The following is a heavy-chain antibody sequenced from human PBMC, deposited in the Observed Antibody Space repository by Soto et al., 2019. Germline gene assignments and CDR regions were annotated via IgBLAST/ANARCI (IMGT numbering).Heavy chain of an antibody. CDR2: LSSSGDT. CDR3: VKGGQRRENYFDY. Sequence: GGSLRLSCAASGFTFSDYVMRWVRQAPGKGLEWVSSLSSSGDTYYADSVKGRFTISRDTSKNTLYLQMNSLRVEGTATYYCVKGGQRRENYFDYWGQGTLVTVSS. CDR1: GFTFSDYV. V-gene: IGHV3-23*01. D-gene: IGHD1-1*01. J-gene: IGHJ4*02.